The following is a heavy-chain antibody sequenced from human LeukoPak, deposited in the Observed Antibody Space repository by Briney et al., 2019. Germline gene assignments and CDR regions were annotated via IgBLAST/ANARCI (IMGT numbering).Heavy chain of an antibody. CDR2: ISAYNGNT. V-gene: IGHV1-18*01. J-gene: IGHJ4*02. CDR3: ARDSRGGSRGHRFDY. D-gene: IGHD5-24*01. Sequence: GASVEVSCKASGYTFTSYGISWVRQAPGQGLEWMGWISAYNGNTNYAQKLQGRVTMTTDTSTSTAYMELRSLRSDDTAVYYCARDSRGGSRGHRFDYWGQGTLVTVSS. CDR1: GYTFTSYG.